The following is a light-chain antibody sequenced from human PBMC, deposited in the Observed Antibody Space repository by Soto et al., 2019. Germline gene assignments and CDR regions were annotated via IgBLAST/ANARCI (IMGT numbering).Light chain of an antibody. CDR1: SSDVGSYNL. V-gene: IGLV2-23*02. CDR2: EVS. J-gene: IGLJ3*02. CDR3: CSYAGSSTHGV. Sequence: QSALTQPASVSGSPGQSITISCTGTSSDVGSYNLVSWYQQHPGKAPKLMIYEVSKRPSGVSNRFSGSKSGNTASLTISGLLAEDEADYYCCSYAGSSTHGVLGGGTKLTVL.